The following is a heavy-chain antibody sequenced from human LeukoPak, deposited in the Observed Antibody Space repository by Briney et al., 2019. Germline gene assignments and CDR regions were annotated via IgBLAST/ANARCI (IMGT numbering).Heavy chain of an antibody. CDR2: IRCDGSNK. Sequence: GSLRLSCAASGFTFSSYGMHWVRQAPGKGLEWVAFIRCDGSNKYYADSVKGRFTISRDNSKNTLYLQMNSLRAEDTAVYYCAHISNYYDSSGYPYFDYWGQGTLVTVSS. J-gene: IGHJ4*02. V-gene: IGHV3-30*02. D-gene: IGHD3-22*01. CDR1: GFTFSSYG. CDR3: AHISNYYDSSGYPYFDY.